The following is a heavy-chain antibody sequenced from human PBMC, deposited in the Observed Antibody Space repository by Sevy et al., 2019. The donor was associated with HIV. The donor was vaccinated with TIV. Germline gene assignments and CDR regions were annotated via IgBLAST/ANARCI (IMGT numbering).Heavy chain of an antibody. V-gene: IGHV4-39*01. CDR3: AGPTLTYSSGWSYYDS. J-gene: IGHJ4*02. CDR1: GASISSSGYY. CDR2: INYSGST. Sequence: SETLSLTCTVSGASISSSGYYWGWIRQPPGKGLEWIASINYSGSTFYNPSLKSRVTISSDTSKNRFSLKLNSVTAADTAIYYCAGPTLTYSSGWSYYDSWGQGTVVTVSS. D-gene: IGHD6-19*01.